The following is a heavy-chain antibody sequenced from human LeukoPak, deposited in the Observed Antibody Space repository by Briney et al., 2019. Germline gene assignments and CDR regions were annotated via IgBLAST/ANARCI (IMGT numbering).Heavy chain of an antibody. CDR1: GGSISSGGYS. CDR3: ARGPRPTWGFDP. V-gene: IGHV4-30-2*01. Sequence: SETLSPTCAVSGGSISSGGYSWSWIRQPPGKGLEWIGYIYHSGSTYYNPSLKSRVTISVDRSKNQFSLKLSSVTAADTAVYYCARGPRPTWGFDPWGQGTLVTVSS. CDR2: IYHSGST. J-gene: IGHJ5*02. D-gene: IGHD7-27*01.